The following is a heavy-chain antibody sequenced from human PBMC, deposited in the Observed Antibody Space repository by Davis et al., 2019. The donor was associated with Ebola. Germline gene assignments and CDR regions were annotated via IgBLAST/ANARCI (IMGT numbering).Heavy chain of an antibody. J-gene: IGHJ4*02. CDR1: GFSLRLCGLA. CDR3: TRLAYTNGWFYFDS. V-gene: IGHV2-5*02. Sequence: SGPTQTLPPQSLTLICTFPGFSLRLCGLAAGETGRTPAKALECLEFFFWDDDRRYSPSLKSRLTITKDTSKNQVVLTMTNMDPADTATYYCTRLAYTNGWFYFDSWGQGSLVTVSS. D-gene: IGHD2-8*01. CDR2: FFWDDDR.